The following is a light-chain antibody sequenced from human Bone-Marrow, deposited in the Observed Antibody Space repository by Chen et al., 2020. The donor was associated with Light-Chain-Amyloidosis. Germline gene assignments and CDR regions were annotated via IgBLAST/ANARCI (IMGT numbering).Light chain of an antibody. Sequence: QSALTQPASVSGSPGQSITISCTGTSSDVGGANHVSWYQQHTDKAPKLMIYEVTNRPSWFPDRFSGSKSDNTASLTISGLQTEDEADYFCSSYTITNTLVFGSGTRVTVL. J-gene: IGLJ1*01. CDR2: EVT. V-gene: IGLV2-14*01. CDR1: SSDVGGANH. CDR3: SSYTITNTLV.